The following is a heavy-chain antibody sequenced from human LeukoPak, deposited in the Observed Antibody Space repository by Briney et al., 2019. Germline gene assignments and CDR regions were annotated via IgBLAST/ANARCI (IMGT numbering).Heavy chain of an antibody. J-gene: IGHJ3*02. CDR2: ISYDGSNK. CDR3: ANEPPWGDIPDSWDAFDI. D-gene: IGHD3-9*01. V-gene: IGHV3-30*18. Sequence: GGSLRLSCAASGFTFSSYGMHWVRQAPGKGLEWGPVISYDGSNKYYADSVKGRFTISRDNSKNTLYLQMNSLRAEDTAVYYCANEPPWGDIPDSWDAFDIWGQGTMVTVSS. CDR1: GFTFSSYG.